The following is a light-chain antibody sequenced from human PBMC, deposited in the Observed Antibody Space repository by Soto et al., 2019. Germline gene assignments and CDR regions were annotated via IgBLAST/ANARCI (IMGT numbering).Light chain of an antibody. J-gene: IGKJ1*01. CDR1: QSVLYSPNNKNC. CDR2: WAS. V-gene: IGKV4-1*01. CDR3: QQYYTNSWS. Sequence: DIVMTQSPDSLAVSLGERATINCKSSQSVLYSPNNKNCLAWYQHKPGQPPKMLIYWASIRESGVPDRFSGSGSGTDFTLTISSLQSEDVAVYYCQQYYTNSWSFGQGTKVEIK.